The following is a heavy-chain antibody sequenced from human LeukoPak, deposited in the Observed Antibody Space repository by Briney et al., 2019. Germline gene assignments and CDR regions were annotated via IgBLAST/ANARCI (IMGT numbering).Heavy chain of an antibody. CDR3: AKSPPWELSKLDY. D-gene: IGHD3-10*01. CDR1: GFTFNNYG. J-gene: IGHJ4*02. Sequence: GGSLRLSCAASGFTFNNYGMHWVRQAPGKGLEWVAFIRHDGSTNYYAASVKGRSTISKDNSKNTLYLQMNSLRAEDTAVYYCAKSPPWELSKLDYWGQGTLVTVSS. CDR2: IRHDGSTN. V-gene: IGHV3-30*02.